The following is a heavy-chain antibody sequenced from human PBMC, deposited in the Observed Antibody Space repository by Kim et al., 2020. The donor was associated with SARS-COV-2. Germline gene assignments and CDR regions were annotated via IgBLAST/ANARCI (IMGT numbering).Heavy chain of an antibody. J-gene: IGHJ4*02. V-gene: IGHV3-23*01. Sequence: GGSLRLSCAASGFTFSSYAMSWVRQAPGKGLEWVSAISGSGGSTYYADSVKGRFTISRDNSKNTLYLQMNSLRAEDTAVYYCAKDNRAHSSLWFGEILASFDYWGQGTLVTVSS. CDR1: GFTFSSYA. D-gene: IGHD3-10*01. CDR3: AKDNRAHSSLWFGEILASFDY. CDR2: ISGSGGST.